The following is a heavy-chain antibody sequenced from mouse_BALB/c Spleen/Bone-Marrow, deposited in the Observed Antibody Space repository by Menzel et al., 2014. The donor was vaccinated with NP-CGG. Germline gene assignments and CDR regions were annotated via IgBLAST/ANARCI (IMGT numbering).Heavy chain of an antibody. D-gene: IGHD1-2*01. CDR3: ARVVTTATLYWYFDV. CDR1: GFTFSDYY. V-gene: IGHV5-4*02. J-gene: IGHJ1*01. CDR2: ISDGGSYT. Sequence: EVQVVESGGGLVKPGGSLKLSCAASGFTFSDYYMYWVRQTPEKRLEWVATISDGGSYTYYPDSVKGRFTISRDNAKNNPYLQMSSLKSEDTAMYYCARVVTTATLYWYFDVWGAGTTVTVSS.